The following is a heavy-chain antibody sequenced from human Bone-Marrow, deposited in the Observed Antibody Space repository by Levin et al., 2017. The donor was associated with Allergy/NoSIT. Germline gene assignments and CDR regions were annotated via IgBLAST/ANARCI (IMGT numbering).Heavy chain of an antibody. J-gene: IGHJ3*02. CDR1: GGSISSGTYY. CDR2: IYTSGST. D-gene: IGHD3-16*02. V-gene: IGHV4-61*02. CDR3: ARESYDYVWGAYLRAFDI. Sequence: PSETLSLTCTVSGGSISSGTYYWSWIRQPAGTGLEWIGRIYTSGSTNYNHSLKSRVTISADTSKNRVSLKLTSVTAADTAVYYCARESYDYVWGAYLRAFDIWGQGTMVTVSS.